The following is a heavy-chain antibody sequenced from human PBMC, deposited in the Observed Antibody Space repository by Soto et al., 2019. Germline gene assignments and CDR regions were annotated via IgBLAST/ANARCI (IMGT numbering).Heavy chain of an antibody. CDR2: ISAGNGNT. Sequence: ASVKVSCKASGYTFHSYAMNWVRQAPGQRLEWMGWISAGNGNTIYSQKFQARVTITRDTSASTAYMELSSLRSEDTAVYYCARPVGPCAYTYGPLGCAFEIWGQGTMVTVSS. J-gene: IGHJ3*02. CDR1: GYTFHSYA. D-gene: IGHD5-18*01. V-gene: IGHV1-3*01. CDR3: ARPVGPCAYTYGPLGCAFEI.